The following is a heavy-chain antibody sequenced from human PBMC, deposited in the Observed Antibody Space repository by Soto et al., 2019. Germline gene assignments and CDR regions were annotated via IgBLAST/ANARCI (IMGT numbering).Heavy chain of an antibody. J-gene: IGHJ4*02. CDR1: GFTFSGSA. D-gene: IGHD4-17*01. CDR2: IRSKANSYAT. Sequence: GGSLRLSCAASGFTFSGSAMHWVRQASGKGLEWVGRIRSKANSYATAYAASVKGRFTISRDDSKNTAYLQMNSLKTEDTAVYYCTRPSTVDDYWGQGTLVTVSS. CDR3: TRPSTVDDY. V-gene: IGHV3-73*01.